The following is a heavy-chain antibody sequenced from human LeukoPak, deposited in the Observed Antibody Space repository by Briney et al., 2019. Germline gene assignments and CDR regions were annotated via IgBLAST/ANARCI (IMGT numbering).Heavy chain of an antibody. CDR1: GFTFSSYW. CDR2: IKQDGSEK. D-gene: IGHD1-26*01. Sequence: GGSLRLSCAASGFTFSSYWMSWVRQAPGKGLEWVANIKQDGSEKYYVDSVKGRFTISRDNAKNSLYLQMNSLRAEDTAVYYCARDRDTGVGAKGLDYWGQGTLVTVSS. CDR3: ARDRDTGVGAKGLDY. V-gene: IGHV3-7*01. J-gene: IGHJ4*02.